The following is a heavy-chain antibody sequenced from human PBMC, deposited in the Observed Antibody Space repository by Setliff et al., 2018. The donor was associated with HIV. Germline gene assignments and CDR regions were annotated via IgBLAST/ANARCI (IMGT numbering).Heavy chain of an antibody. D-gene: IGHD2-15*01. J-gene: IGHJ3*02. CDR1: GGSVRRSTSY. Sequence: LRETLPLTCTVSGGSVRRSTSYWGWIRQPPGKGLEWIGSIYYSGTTYSNPSLKSRVTISVDTSKNQFSLRLTSVTAADTAVYYCARRQMVVAAVDAFDIWGQGTMVTVSS. CDR3: ARRQMVVAAVDAFDI. V-gene: IGHV4-39*01. CDR2: IYYSGTT.